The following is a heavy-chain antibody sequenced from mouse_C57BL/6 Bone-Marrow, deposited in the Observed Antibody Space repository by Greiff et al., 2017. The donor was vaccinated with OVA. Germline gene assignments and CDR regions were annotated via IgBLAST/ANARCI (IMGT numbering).Heavy chain of an antibody. CDR3: AKENYYYGSSLDYFDY. Sequence: QVQLQQSGPGLVQPSQSLSITCTVSGFSLTSYGVHWVRQPPGKGLEWLGVIWSGGSTDYNAAFISRLSISKDNSKSQVFFKMNSLQADDTAIYYCAKENYYYGSSLDYFDYWGQGTTLTVSS. V-gene: IGHV2-4*01. J-gene: IGHJ2*01. CDR1: GFSLTSYG. CDR2: IWSGGST. D-gene: IGHD1-1*01.